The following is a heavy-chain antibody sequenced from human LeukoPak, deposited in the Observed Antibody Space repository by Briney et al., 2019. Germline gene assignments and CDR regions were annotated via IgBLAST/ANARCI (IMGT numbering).Heavy chain of an antibody. CDR1: GFTFATYA. V-gene: IGHV3-23*01. CDR3: GRDPNGDYVGAFEF. D-gene: IGHD4-17*01. J-gene: IGHJ3*01. Sequence: GGSLRVSCVASGFTFATYAMTWVRLTPGKGLEWVASIGGSGTYANYADSVRGRFTISRDNSKDTLYLQLNSLRAEDTAVYYCGRDPNGDYVGAFEFWGQGTLVSVSS. CDR2: IGGSGTYA.